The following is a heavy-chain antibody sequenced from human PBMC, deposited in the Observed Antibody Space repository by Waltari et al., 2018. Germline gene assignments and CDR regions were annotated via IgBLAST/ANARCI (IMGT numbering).Heavy chain of an antibody. V-gene: IGHV1-69*14. J-gene: IGHJ4*02. CDR2: ITPLYGST. Sequence: QVQVVQSGAEVKKPGSSVKVSCKASGGTSKSHAFSWGRQVSGQGLEWLGGITPLYGSTCHSPKFEGRVIISADTLSGTIYMDLAGLTTEDTAVYYCARDLGGEAPLAFWGQGTLVSVS. CDR1: GGTSKSHA. CDR3: ARDLGGEAPLAF.